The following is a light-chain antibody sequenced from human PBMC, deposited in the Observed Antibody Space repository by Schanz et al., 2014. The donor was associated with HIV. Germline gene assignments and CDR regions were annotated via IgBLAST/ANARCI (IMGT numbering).Light chain of an antibody. CDR1: SGDVGGYNY. V-gene: IGLV2-14*01. CDR2: DVS. CDR3: ISYTSDTVL. Sequence: QSALTQPASVSASPGQSITISCTGTSGDVGGYNYVSWYQQHPGKAPKLMIYDVSNRPSGVSNRFSGSKSGNTASLTISGLQAEDEADYYCISYTSDTVLFGGGTKLTVL. J-gene: IGLJ2*01.